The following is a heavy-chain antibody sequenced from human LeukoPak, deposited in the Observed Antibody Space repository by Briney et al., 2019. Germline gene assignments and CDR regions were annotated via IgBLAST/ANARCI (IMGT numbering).Heavy chain of an antibody. CDR1: GGSISSYY. CDR3: ATYSCSSTSCYVDQDAFDI. V-gene: IGHV4-4*07. J-gene: IGHJ3*02. Sequence: SETLSLTCTVSGGSISSYYWSWIRQPAGKGLEWIGRIYTSGSTNYNPSLKSRVTMSVDTSKNQFSLKLSSVTAADTAVYYCATYSCSSTSCYVDQDAFDIWGQGTMVTVSS. D-gene: IGHD2-2*01. CDR2: IYTSGST.